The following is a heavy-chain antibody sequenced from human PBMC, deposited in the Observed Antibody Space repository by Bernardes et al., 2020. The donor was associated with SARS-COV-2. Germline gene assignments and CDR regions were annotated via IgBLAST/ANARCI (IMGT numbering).Heavy chain of an antibody. J-gene: IGHJ3*02. CDR3: ARVAYCGGDCWSDAFDI. CDR1: GFTFSSYA. V-gene: IGHV3-23*01. Sequence: GSLRLSCAASGFTFSSYAMSWVRQAPGKGLEWVSAISGSGGSTYYADSVKGRFTISRDNSKNTLYLQMNSLRAEDTAVYYCARVAYCGGDCWSDAFDIWGQGTMVTVSS. D-gene: IGHD2-21*02. CDR2: ISGSGGST.